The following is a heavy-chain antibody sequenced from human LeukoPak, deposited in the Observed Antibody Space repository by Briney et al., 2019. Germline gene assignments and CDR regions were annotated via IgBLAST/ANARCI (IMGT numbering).Heavy chain of an antibody. CDR3: ARDYSSGWYMD. CDR2: IYHSGST. Sequence: SETLSLTCTVSNGSISSSSYYWGWIRQTPGKGLEWIGSIYHSGSTYYNPSLKSRVTISVDTSKNQFSLKLSSVTAADTAVYYCARDYSSGWYMDWGQGTLVTVSS. V-gene: IGHV4-39*07. D-gene: IGHD6-19*01. J-gene: IGHJ4*02. CDR1: NGSISSSSYY.